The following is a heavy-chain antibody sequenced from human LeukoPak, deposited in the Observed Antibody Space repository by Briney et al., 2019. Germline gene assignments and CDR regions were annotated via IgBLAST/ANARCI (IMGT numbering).Heavy chain of an antibody. D-gene: IGHD3-10*01. CDR3: ARSRGRYYYYMDV. CDR2: IYPGDSDT. V-gene: IGHV5-51*01. Sequence: GESLKISCKGSGYSFTSYWIGWVRQMPGKGLEWIGIIYPGDSDTRYSPSFQGQVTISADKSISTAYLQWSSLKASDTAMYYCARSRGRYYYYMDVWGKGTTVTISS. J-gene: IGHJ6*03. CDR1: GYSFTSYW.